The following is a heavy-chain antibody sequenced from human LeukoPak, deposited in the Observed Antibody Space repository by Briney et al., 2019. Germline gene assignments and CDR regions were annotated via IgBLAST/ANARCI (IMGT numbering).Heavy chain of an antibody. V-gene: IGHV3-11*04. J-gene: IGHJ5*02. CDR3: ARDPQYSSSGWFDP. CDR1: GFTFSDYY. CDR2: ISSSGSTI. Sequence: TGGSLRLSCAASGFTFSDYYMSWIRQAPGKGLEWVSYISSSGSTIYYADSVKGRFTISRDNAKNSLYLQMNSLRAEDTAVYYCARDPQYSSSGWFDPWGQGTLVTVSS. D-gene: IGHD6-6*01.